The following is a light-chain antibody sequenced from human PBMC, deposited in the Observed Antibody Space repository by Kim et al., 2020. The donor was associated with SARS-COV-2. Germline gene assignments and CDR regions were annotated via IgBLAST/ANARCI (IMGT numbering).Light chain of an antibody. V-gene: IGLV1-44*01. CDR1: SSNIGSNT. CDR3: AAWDDSLNAVV. J-gene: IGLJ2*01. CDR2: LNN. Sequence: QSVLTQPPSASGTPGQRVTISCSGSSSNIGSNTVNWSQQLPGTAPKLLIYLNNQRPSGVPDRFSGSKSGTSASLAISGLQSEDEADYYCAAWDDSLNAVVFGGGTQLTVL.